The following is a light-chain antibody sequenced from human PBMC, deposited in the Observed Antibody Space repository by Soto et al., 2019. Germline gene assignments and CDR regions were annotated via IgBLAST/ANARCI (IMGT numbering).Light chain of an antibody. V-gene: IGKV1-5*01. CDR3: QHYDTFSWT. J-gene: IGKJ1*01. Sequence: DIQMTQSPSTLSVSVGDRVTITCRASQYIDISLSWFQQRPGKAPKVLIYAASGLVTGVPPTFSGSGSGTEFTLTISSVQPDDFATYFCQHYDTFSWTFGQGTKVDIK. CDR2: AAS. CDR1: QYIDIS.